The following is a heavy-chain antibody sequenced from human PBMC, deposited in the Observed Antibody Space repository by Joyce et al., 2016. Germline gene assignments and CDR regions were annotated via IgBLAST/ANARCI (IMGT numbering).Heavy chain of an antibody. Sequence: EVRLLETGGGLAQPGGSMRLFCSASGFSFNKYIFSWVRLAPGQRLEWVASVGPLGTGFPADSVKGRFRISRDNYESTVYLEMTDLRVDDTAIYFCVKDMDRALTEDPHWGQGTQVTV. CDR2: VGPLGTG. D-gene: IGHD1-14*01. CDR3: VKDMDRALTEDPH. V-gene: IGHV3-23*01. CDR1: GFSFNKYI. J-gene: IGHJ4*02.